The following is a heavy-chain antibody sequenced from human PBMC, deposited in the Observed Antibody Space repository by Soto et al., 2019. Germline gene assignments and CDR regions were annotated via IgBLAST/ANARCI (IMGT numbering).Heavy chain of an antibody. D-gene: IGHD3-22*01. CDR2: IIPILGTA. V-gene: IGHV1-69*01. Sequence: QEQLVQSGAEVKKPGSSVKVSCKASGGIFSSYAIIWVRQAPGQGLEWMGGIIPILGTANYAQKFQGRVTITEDESTSTAYMELSSLKYEDTAIYYCARCGSCYVWFNDFWAQGPRIPVSS. CDR1: GGIFSSYA. CDR3: ARCGSCYVWFNDF. J-gene: IGHJ4*02.